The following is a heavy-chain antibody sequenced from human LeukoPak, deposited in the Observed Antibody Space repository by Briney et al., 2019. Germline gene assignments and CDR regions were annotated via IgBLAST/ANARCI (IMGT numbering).Heavy chain of an antibody. J-gene: IGHJ4*02. CDR3: ARAGSNYYFEFDY. CDR1: GGSISSGGYY. D-gene: IGHD3-10*01. Sequence: SETLSLTSTVSGGSISSGGYYWNWIRQPAGKGLEWIGRVYTTGSANYNPSLKSRVTMSLDTSDNQFSLKLNSVTAADTAVYYCARAGSNYYFEFDYWGQGTLVTVSS. V-gene: IGHV4-61*02. CDR2: VYTTGSA.